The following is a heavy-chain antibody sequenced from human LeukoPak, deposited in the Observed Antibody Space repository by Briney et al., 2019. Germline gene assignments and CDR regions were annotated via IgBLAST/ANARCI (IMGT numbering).Heavy chain of an antibody. V-gene: IGHV3-11*01. CDR3: AREKNDLYSSSWYLY. D-gene: IGHD6-13*01. Sequence: GGSLRLSCAASGFTFSDYYMSWIRQAPGKGLEWVSYISSSGSTIYYADSVKGRFTISRDNAKNSLYLQMNSLRAEDTAVYYCAREKNDLYSSSWYLYWGQGTLVTVSS. CDR2: ISSSGSTI. CDR1: GFTFSDYY. J-gene: IGHJ4*02.